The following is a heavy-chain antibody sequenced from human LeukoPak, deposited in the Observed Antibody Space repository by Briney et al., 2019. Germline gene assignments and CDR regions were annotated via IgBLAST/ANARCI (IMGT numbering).Heavy chain of an antibody. Sequence: PGGSLRLSCAASGFTFSSYAMHWVRQAPGKGLEWVAVISYDGSNKYYADSVKGRFTISRDNSKNTLYLQMNSLRAADTAVYYCARSYGDYTPDDYWGQGTLVAVSS. J-gene: IGHJ4*02. V-gene: IGHV3-30-3*01. CDR3: ARSYGDYTPDDY. D-gene: IGHD4-17*01. CDR1: GFTFSSYA. CDR2: ISYDGSNK.